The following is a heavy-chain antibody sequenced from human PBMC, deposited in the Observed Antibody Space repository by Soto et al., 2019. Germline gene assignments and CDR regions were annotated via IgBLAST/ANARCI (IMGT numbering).Heavy chain of an antibody. V-gene: IGHV1-69*13. CDR3: ARDRYGAYCGGDCYWYFDL. CDR2: IIPIFGTA. CDR1: GGTFSSYA. Sequence: SVKVSCKASGGTFSSYAISWVRQAPGQGLEWMGGIIPIFGTANYAQKFQGRVTITADESTSTAYMELSSLRSEDTAMYYCARDRYGAYCGGDCYWYFDLWGRGTLVTVSS. J-gene: IGHJ2*01. D-gene: IGHD2-21*02.